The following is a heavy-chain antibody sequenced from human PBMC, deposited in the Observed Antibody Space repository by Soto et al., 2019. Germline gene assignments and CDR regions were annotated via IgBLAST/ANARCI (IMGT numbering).Heavy chain of an antibody. CDR3: VSDAFDI. CDR1: GLTFSRYG. J-gene: IGHJ3*02. Sequence: PGGSLRLSCSASGLTFSRYGLHWVRQAPGKGLEYVSAISNNGGITYYADSVKGRFTISRDNSKNTLYLQMSSLRAEDTAVYYCVSDAFDIWGQGTMVTVSS. V-gene: IGHV3-64D*06. CDR2: ISNNGGIT.